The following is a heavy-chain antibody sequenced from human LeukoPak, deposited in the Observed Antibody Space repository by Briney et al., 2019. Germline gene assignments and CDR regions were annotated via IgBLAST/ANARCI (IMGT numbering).Heavy chain of an antibody. CDR1: GFTFRDYT. CDR2: IRSQAYGGTT. CDR3: TRKIRGDIYGH. V-gene: IGHV3-49*03. J-gene: IGHJ4*02. Sequence: PGGSLRLSCTASGFTFRDYTMSWFRQAPGKGLEWVGFIRSQAYGGTTEYAASVKGRFTISRDDYRSIAYLQMNSLKIEDTAVYYCTRKIRGDIYGHWGQGTLVTVSS. D-gene: IGHD3-10*01.